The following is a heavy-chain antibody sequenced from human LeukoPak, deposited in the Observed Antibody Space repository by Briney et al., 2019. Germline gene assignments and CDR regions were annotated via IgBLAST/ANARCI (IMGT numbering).Heavy chain of an antibody. V-gene: IGHV3-7*01. CDR1: GFTFSSYW. Sequence: PGGSLRLSCAASGFTFSSYWMSWVRQAPGKGLEWVANIKQDGSEKYYVDSVKGRFTISRDNAKNSLYLQMNSLRAEDTAVYYCAREAGIAVARAFDYWGQGTLVTVSS. CDR2: IKQDGSEK. CDR3: AREAGIAVARAFDY. D-gene: IGHD6-19*01. J-gene: IGHJ4*02.